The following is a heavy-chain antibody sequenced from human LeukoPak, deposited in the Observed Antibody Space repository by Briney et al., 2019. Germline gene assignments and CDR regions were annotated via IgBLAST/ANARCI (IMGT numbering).Heavy chain of an antibody. D-gene: IGHD6-19*01. CDR1: GYTFTSYD. CDR2: MNSNSGNT. V-gene: IGHV1-8*01. CDR3: ARALRGVAVAGTSYYFDY. J-gene: IGHJ4*02. Sequence: ASAKVSCKASGYTFTSYDINWVRQATGQELEWMGWMNSNSGNTGYAQEFQGRVIMTRNTSISTAYMELSSLRSEDTAVYYCARALRGVAVAGTSYYFDYWGQGTLVTVSS.